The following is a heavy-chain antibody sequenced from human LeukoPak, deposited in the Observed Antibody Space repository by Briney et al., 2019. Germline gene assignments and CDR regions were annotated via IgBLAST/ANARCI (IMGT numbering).Heavy chain of an antibody. CDR1: GYTFTSYY. J-gene: IGHJ3*01. CDR2: INPSGGST. Sequence: EASVKVSCKASGYTFTSYYMHWVRQAPGPGLEWMGIINPSGGSTSYAQKFQGRVTMTRDTSITTAYMELSRLRSDETAVYYCARSDVLVVGAFDVWGQGTMVTVSS. V-gene: IGHV1-46*01. D-gene: IGHD3-22*01. CDR3: ARSDVLVVGAFDV.